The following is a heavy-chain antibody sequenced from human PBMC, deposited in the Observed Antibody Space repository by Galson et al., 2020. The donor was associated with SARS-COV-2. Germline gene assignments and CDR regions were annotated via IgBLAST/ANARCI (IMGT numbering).Heavy chain of an antibody. V-gene: IGHV3-30*04. CDR1: GFTFSRHA. Sequence: GGSLRLSCATSGFTFSRHAMHWVRQAPGKGLEWVAIISYDGTTKYNADSVRGRFTISRDNSKNTLYLQMNSLRGDDTAVYYCARETLDYTSSWYDYWGQGTLVTVSS. D-gene: IGHD6-13*01. J-gene: IGHJ4*02. CDR2: ISYDGTTK. CDR3: ARETLDYTSSWYDY.